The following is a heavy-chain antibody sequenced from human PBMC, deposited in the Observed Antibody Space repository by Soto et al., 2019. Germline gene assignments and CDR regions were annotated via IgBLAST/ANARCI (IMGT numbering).Heavy chain of an antibody. Sequence: QVQLVESGGGVVQPGRSLRLSCAASGFTFSSYVMHWVRQAPGKGLEWVAVILSDGSNKYYADSVKGRFIISRDNSKNTLYLQMNSLRAEDMAVYYCAKDLRAASHWEGYLDYWCQVTLV. CDR2: ILSDGSNK. V-gene: IGHV3-30*18. CDR3: AKDLRAASHWEGYLDY. CDR1: GFTFSSYV. D-gene: IGHD1-26*01. J-gene: IGHJ4*02.